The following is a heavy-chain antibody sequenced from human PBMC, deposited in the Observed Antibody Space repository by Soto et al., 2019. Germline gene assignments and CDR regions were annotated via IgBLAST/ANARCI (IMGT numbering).Heavy chain of an antibody. CDR3: ARWSYLDY. CDR1: GFSFGSCV. Sequence: GGSLRLSCAASGFSFGSCVLSWVRQAPGKGLEWVSTISGSDGKTFYADSVKGRFSISRDTSQSTLYLQMNSLRADDTAMYYCARWSYLDYWGQGTRVTVSS. D-gene: IGHD3-3*01. J-gene: IGHJ4*02. V-gene: IGHV3-23*01. CDR2: ISGSDGKT.